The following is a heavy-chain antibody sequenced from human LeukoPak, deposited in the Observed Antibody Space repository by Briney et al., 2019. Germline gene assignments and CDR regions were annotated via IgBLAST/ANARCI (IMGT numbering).Heavy chain of an antibody. V-gene: IGHV4-34*01. D-gene: IGHD3-9*01. CDR1: GGSFSGYY. J-gene: IGHJ4*02. CDR2: INHSGST. Sequence: PSETLSLTCAVYGGSFSGYYWSWIRQPPGKGLEWTGEINHSGSTNYDPSLKSRVTISVDTSKNQFSLKLSSVTAADTAVYYCAREERLRYFDWGQGTLVTVSS. CDR3: AREERLRYFD.